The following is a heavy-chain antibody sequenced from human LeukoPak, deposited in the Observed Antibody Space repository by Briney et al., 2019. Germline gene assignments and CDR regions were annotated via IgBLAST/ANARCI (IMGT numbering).Heavy chain of an antibody. J-gene: IGHJ6*03. V-gene: IGHV3-7*01. D-gene: IGHD6-19*01. CDR1: GFTFSSYW. CDR3: ARSSGWYHRGPDYYYYYMDV. Sequence: QPGGSLRLSCAASGFTFSSYWMSWVRQAPGKGLEWVATIRQDGSQKYYVDSVKGRFTISRDNAKNSLYLQMNSLRAEDTAVYYCARSSGWYHRGPDYYYYYMDVWGKGTTVTVS. CDR2: IRQDGSQK.